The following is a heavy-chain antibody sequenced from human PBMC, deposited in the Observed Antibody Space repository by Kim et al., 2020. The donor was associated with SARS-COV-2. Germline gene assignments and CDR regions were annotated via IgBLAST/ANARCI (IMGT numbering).Heavy chain of an antibody. CDR2: INPSGGST. J-gene: IGHJ6*02. CDR1: GYTFTSYY. Sequence: ASVKVSCKASGYTFTSYYMHWVRQAPGQGLEWMGIINPSGGSTSYAQKFQGRVTMTRDTSTSTVYMELSSLRSEDTAVYYCAGTYYDILTGYHSSVKYYYGMDVWGQGTTVTVSS. V-gene: IGHV1-46*01. CDR3: AGTYYDILTGYHSSVKYYYGMDV. D-gene: IGHD3-9*01.